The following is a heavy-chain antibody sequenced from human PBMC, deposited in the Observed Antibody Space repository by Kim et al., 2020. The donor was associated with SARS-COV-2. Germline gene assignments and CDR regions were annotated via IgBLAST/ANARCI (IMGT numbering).Heavy chain of an antibody. J-gene: IGHJ4*02. V-gene: IGHV3-33*01. CDR3: ARDGTATYWTYFDY. Sequence: YADSVKGRFTISRDNSKNTLFLQMNNLRAEDTAIYYCARDGTATYWTYFDYWGQGTLVTVSS. D-gene: IGHD1-7*01.